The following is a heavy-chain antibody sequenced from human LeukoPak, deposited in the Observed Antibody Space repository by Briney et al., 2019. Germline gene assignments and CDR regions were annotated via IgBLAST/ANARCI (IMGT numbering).Heavy chain of an antibody. J-gene: IGHJ4*02. D-gene: IGHD3-22*01. V-gene: IGHV3-30*02. CDR3: AKDMWYYYDSSGYYYDY. CDR1: GFTFSSYG. Sequence: GGSLRLSCAASGFTFSSYGMHWVRQAPGKGLEWVAFIRYDGSNKYYADSVKGRFTISRDNSKNTLYLQMNSLRAEDTAVYYCAKDMWYYYDSSGYYYDYWGQGTLVTVSS. CDR2: IRYDGSNK.